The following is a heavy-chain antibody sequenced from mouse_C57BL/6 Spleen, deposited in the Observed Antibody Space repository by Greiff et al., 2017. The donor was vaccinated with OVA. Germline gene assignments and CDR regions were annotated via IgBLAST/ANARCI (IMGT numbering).Heavy chain of an antibody. CDR1: GYSFTGYY. Sequence: VQLQQSGPELVKPGASVKISCKASGYSFTGYYMNWVKQSPEKSLEWIGEINPSTGGTTYNQKFKAKATLTVDKSSSTAYMQLKSLTSEDSSVXYCARSPDRWLLRYFDVWGTGTTVTVSS. V-gene: IGHV1-42*01. D-gene: IGHD2-3*01. CDR2: INPSTGGT. CDR3: ARSPDRWLLRYFDV. J-gene: IGHJ1*03.